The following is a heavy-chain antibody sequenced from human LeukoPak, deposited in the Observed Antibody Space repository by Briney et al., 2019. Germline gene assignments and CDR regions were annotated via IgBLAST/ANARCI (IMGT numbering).Heavy chain of an antibody. CDR3: ARVRGEVVPFDY. CDR2: IYHSGST. D-gene: IGHD3-22*01. CDR1: GYSISSGYY. V-gene: IGHV4-38-2*01. Sequence: SETLSLTCAVSGYSISSGYYWGWIRQPPGKGLEWIGSIYHSGSTYYNPSLRSRVTISVDTSKNQFSLKLSSVTAADTAVYYCARVRGEVVPFDYWGQGTLVTVSS. J-gene: IGHJ4*02.